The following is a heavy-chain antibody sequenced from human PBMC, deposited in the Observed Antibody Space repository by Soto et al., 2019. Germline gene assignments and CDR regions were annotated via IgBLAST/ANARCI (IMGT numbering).Heavy chain of an antibody. D-gene: IGHD3-3*01. V-gene: IGHV3-15*01. J-gene: IGHJ3*02. Sequence: EVQLVESGGGLVKPGGSLRLSCAASGFTFSNAWMSWVRQAPGKGLEWVVRIKSKTDGGTTDYAAPVKGRFTISRDDSKNTLYLQMNSLKTEDTAVYYCTTTWSDPAAFDIWGQGTMVTVSS. CDR1: GFTFSNAW. CDR2: IKSKTDGGTT. CDR3: TTTWSDPAAFDI.